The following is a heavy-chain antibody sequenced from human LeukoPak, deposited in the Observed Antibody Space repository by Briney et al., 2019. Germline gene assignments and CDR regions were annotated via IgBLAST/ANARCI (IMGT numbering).Heavy chain of an antibody. CDR2: ISNSSSYI. V-gene: IGHV3-21*01. CDR1: GFTFSSYS. D-gene: IGHD5-18*01. Sequence: GGSLTLSCAASGFTFSSYSMNWVRQAPGKGREWVSSISNSSSYIYYADSVKGRFTISRDNAKNSLYLQMNSPRAEDTAVYYCARDLGGYSYGSDPDYWGQGTLVTVSS. J-gene: IGHJ4*02. CDR3: ARDLGGYSYGSDPDY.